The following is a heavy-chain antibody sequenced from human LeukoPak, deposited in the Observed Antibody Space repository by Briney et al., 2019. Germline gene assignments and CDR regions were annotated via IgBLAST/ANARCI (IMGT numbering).Heavy chain of an antibody. CDR1: GNTFTDLS. CDR2: FDPEDVET. D-gene: IGHD2/OR15-2a*01. Sequence: ASVKVSCKVSGNTFTDLSMNWVRQAPGKGLEWMGGFDPEDVETIYAQKFQGRVTMTEDTSTATAYMDLSSLRPDDTAVYYCATDFYRGRQFDYWGQGTPVTVSP. J-gene: IGHJ4*02. CDR3: ATDFYRGRQFDY. V-gene: IGHV1-24*01.